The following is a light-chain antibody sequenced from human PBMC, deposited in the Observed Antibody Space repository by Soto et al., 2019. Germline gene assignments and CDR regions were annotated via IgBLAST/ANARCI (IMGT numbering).Light chain of an antibody. V-gene: IGLV2-18*02. CDR1: KSNVCSYNR. CDR3: SSYTSSSTYV. J-gene: IGLJ1*01. CDR2: EVS. Sequence: QSALTQAPSLSGAPGQAVTLSCTGAKSNVCSYNRVSWYQQFPATAPKLLIYEVSNRPSGILDRFSGSKSGNTASLTISGLQAEDEADYYCSSYTSSSTYVFGTGTKVTVL.